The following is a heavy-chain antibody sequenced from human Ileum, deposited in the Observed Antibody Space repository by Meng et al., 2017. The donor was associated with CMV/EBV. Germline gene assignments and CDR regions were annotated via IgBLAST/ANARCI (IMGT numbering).Heavy chain of an antibody. J-gene: IGHJ4*02. Sequence: VSGGSISSGDYYWSWLRQPPGKGLEWIGYIYYSGSTYYNPSLKSRVTISVDTSKNQFSLKLSSVTAADTAVYYCAREGHSSSPLFDYWGQGTLVTVSS. D-gene: IGHD6-6*01. CDR1: GGSISSGDYY. V-gene: IGHV4-30-4*08. CDR2: IYYSGST. CDR3: AREGHSSSPLFDY.